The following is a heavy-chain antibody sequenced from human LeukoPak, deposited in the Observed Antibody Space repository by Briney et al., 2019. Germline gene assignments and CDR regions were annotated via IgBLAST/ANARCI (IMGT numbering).Heavy chain of an antibody. Sequence: GGSLRLSCAASGFTFSDYAMSWVRQAPGKGLEWVSGISGSGDSTYYGDSVQGRFTISRDNSKNTLYLQMNTLRAEDTAVYYCAKEKQRNFDYWGQGTLVTVSS. V-gene: IGHV3-23*01. CDR3: AKEKQRNFDY. J-gene: IGHJ4*02. CDR1: GFTFSDYA. CDR2: ISGSGDST.